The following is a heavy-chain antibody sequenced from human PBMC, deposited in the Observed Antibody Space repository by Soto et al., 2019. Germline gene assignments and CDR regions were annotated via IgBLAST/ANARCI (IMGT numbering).Heavy chain of an antibody. CDR1: GGTFSSYA. V-gene: IGHV1-46*01. J-gene: IGHJ4*02. CDR2: ISPDGGRT. Sequence: ASVKVSCKASGGTFSSYAISWVRQAPGQGLEWMGIISPDGGRTGYAQKFQGRVTMTRDTSTSTVYMELSSLRSEDTAVYYCATRDPGHYWGQGTLVTVSS. CDR3: ATRDPGHY.